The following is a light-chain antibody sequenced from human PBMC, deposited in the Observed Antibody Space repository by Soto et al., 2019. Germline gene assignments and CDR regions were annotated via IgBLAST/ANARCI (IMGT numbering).Light chain of an antibody. CDR3: QQYNNWPRT. V-gene: IGKV3-15*01. Sequence: EIVMPQSPATLSVSPGERATLSCRASQSVSSNLAWYQQKPGQAPRLLIYGASTRATGIPARFSGSGSGTEFTLTISSLQSEDFGVYYCQQYNNWPRTFAQGTKVYIK. CDR1: QSVSSN. J-gene: IGKJ1*01. CDR2: GAS.